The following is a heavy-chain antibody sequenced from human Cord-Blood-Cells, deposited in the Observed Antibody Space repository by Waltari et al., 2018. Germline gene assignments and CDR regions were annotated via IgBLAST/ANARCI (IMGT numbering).Heavy chain of an antibody. CDR1: GFSLSTSGVG. J-gene: IGHJ3*02. D-gene: IGHD6-6*01. CDR2: IYWNDDK. Sequence: QITLKESGPTLVKPTQTLTLTCTFSGFSLSTSGVGVGWIRQPPGKALEWLALIYWNDDKRYSPSLKSRLTITKDTSKNQVVLTMTNMDPVDTATYYCAHRGGDSSSSVKGAFDIWGQGTMVTVSS. CDR3: AHRGGDSSSSVKGAFDI. V-gene: IGHV2-5*01.